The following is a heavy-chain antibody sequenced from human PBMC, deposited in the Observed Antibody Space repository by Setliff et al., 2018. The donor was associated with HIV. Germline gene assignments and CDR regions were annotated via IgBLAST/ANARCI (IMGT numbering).Heavy chain of an antibody. CDR2: IYYSGAT. Sequence: SETLSLTCTVSGDSISSGGYYWSWIRQLPGKGLEWIGYIYYSGATYYNPSLKNRVTISLDTSKSQFSLKLTSVTAADTALYYCARYRSKLDWFAPWGQGALVTVSS. J-gene: IGHJ5*02. CDR3: ARYRSKLDWFAP. CDR1: GDSISSGGYY. V-gene: IGHV4-31*03. D-gene: IGHD1-26*01.